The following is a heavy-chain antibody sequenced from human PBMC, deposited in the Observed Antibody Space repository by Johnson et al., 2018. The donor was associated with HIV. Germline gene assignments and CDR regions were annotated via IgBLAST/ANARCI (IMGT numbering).Heavy chain of an antibody. CDR3: AKGEQVWSVASAFDI. Sequence: VQLVESGGGLVQPGGSLRLSCTASGFTVSSNYMSWVRQAPGKGLEWVSSISDNGGSIYYADSVKGRFTISRDNSKNMLYLQMNSLRAEDTALYYCAKGEQVWSVASAFDIWGQGTMVTVSS. V-gene: IGHV3-23*04. J-gene: IGHJ3*02. CDR1: GFTVSSNY. D-gene: IGHD5-18*01. CDR2: ISDNGGSI.